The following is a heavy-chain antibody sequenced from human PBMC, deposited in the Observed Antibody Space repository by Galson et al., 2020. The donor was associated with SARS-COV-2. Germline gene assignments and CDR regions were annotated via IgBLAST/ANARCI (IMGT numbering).Heavy chain of an antibody. J-gene: IGHJ5*02. CDR1: GYTFRLYG. Sequence: GESLKISCQASGYTFRLYGINWVRQVPGQGLEWLGRISNSNGQTRSAEKVQDRLTMAADTSTETAYMELRSLTTDDTAIYYCARDERILADDIGDGYLHPWGQGTLVTVSS. CDR2: ISNSNGQT. D-gene: IGHD5-12*01. V-gene: IGHV1-18*04. CDR3: ARDERILADDIGDGYLHP.